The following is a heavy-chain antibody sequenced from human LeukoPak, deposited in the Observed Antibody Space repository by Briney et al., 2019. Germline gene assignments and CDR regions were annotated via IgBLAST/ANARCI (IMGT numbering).Heavy chain of an antibody. Sequence: PGGSLRLSCAASGFTFTNFVMTWVRQAPGKGLEWVSSISGGGTTTFYADSVRGRFTISRDNSRDTVSLQMSSLRVEDTAMYYCAKYFLSGSYYHFDSWGQGTQVTVST. CDR3: AKYFLSGSYYHFDS. J-gene: IGHJ4*02. V-gene: IGHV3-23*01. CDR2: ISGGGTTT. D-gene: IGHD1-26*01. CDR1: GFTFTNFV.